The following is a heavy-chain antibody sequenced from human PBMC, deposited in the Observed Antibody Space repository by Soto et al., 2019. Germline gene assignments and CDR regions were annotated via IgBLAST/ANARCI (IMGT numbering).Heavy chain of an antibody. J-gene: IGHJ6*02. Sequence: GGSLRLSCAASGFTFSSYGMHWVRQAPGKGLEWVAVIWYDGSNKYYADSVKGRFTISRDNSKNTLYLQMNSLRAEDTAVYYCARANGGSCYFCYYYGMDVWGQGTTVTVSS. CDR2: IWYDGSNK. CDR1: GFTFSSYG. V-gene: IGHV3-33*01. D-gene: IGHD2-15*01. CDR3: ARANGGSCYFCYYYGMDV.